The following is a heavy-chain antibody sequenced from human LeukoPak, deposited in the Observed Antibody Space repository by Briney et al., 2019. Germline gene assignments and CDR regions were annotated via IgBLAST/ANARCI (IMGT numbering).Heavy chain of an antibody. Sequence: AGGSLRLSCAASGFTFSSYWMHWVRQAPGKGLVWVSRINSDGSSTSYADSVKGRFTISRDNAKNTLYLQMNSLRAEDTAMYYCARDRGQRDGYNGPDWYFDLWGRGTLVTVSS. CDR1: GFTFSSYW. D-gene: IGHD5-24*01. J-gene: IGHJ2*01. V-gene: IGHV3-74*01. CDR3: ARDRGQRDGYNGPDWYFDL. CDR2: INSDGSST.